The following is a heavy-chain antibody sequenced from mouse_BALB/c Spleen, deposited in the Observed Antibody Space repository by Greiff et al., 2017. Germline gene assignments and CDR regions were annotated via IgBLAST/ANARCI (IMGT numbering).Heavy chain of an antibody. CDR2: IWGDGST. CDR1: GFSLTGYG. J-gene: IGHJ3*01. V-gene: IGHV2-6-7*01. D-gene: IGHD2-4*01. Sequence: QVQLKESGPGLVAPSQSLSITCTVSGFSLTGYGVNWVRQPPGKGLEWLGMIWGDGSTDYNSALKSRLSISKDNSKSQVFLKMNSLQTDDTARYDCASSYDYGEDWFAYWGQGTLVTVSA. CDR3: ASSYDYGEDWFAY.